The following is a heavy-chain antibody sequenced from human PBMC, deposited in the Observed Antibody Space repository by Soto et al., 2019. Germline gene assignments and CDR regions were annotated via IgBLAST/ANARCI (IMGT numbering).Heavy chain of an antibody. CDR2: INGDGSIT. J-gene: IGHJ4*02. CDR3: ARPYCYSSSCDSPPDY. Sequence: EVQLVESGGGLVQPGGSLRLSCAASGFPFSTYWMHWVRQVPGKGLVWVSHINGDGSITDYADSVKGRFTISRDNAKNTLFLQMNSLRAEDTAVYYCARPYCYSSSCDSPPDYWGQGTMVAVSS. CDR1: GFPFSTYW. D-gene: IGHD2-2*01. V-gene: IGHV3-74*01.